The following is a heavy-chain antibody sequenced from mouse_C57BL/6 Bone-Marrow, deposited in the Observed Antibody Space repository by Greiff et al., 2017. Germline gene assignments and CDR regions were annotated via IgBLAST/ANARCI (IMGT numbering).Heavy chain of an antibody. J-gene: IGHJ2*01. CDR2: IYPGGGYT. V-gene: IGHV1-63*01. D-gene: IGHD2-2*01. CDR3: ARRCLRRYFDY. CDR1: GYTFTNYW. Sequence: VQLQQSGAELVRPGTSVKMSCKASGYTFTNYWIGWAKQRPGHGLEWIGDIYPGGGYTNYNEKFKGKATLTADKSSSTAYLQFSSLPSADSAIYYCARRCLRRYFDYWGQGTTLTVSA.